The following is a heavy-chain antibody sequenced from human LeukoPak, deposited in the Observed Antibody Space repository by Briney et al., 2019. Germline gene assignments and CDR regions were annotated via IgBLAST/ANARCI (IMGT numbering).Heavy chain of an antibody. D-gene: IGHD6-19*01. CDR2: IGAYSGNT. V-gene: IGHV1-18*04. Sequence: VASVKVSCKASGYTFTSYGISWVRQAPGQGLEWMGWIGAYSGNTNYAQKLQGRVTMTTDTSTSTAYMVLRSLRSDDTAVYYCARVRFEGSSGWYKSWGQGTMVTVSS. CDR1: GYTFTSYG. CDR3: ARVRFEGSSGWYKS. J-gene: IGHJ3*01.